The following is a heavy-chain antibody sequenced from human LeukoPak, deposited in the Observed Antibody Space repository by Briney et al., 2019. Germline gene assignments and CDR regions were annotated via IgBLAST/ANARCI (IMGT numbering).Heavy chain of an antibody. CDR3: ARMGRYYDILTGYPVDAFDI. CDR1: GYTFTGCY. V-gene: IGHV1-2*02. D-gene: IGHD3-9*01. CDR2: INPNSGGT. J-gene: IGHJ3*02. Sequence: ASVKVSCKASGYTFTGCYMHWVRQAPGQGLEWMGWINPNSGGTNYAQKFQGRVTMTRDTSISTAYMELSRLRSDDTAVYYCARMGRYYDILTGYPVDAFDIWGQGTMVTVSS.